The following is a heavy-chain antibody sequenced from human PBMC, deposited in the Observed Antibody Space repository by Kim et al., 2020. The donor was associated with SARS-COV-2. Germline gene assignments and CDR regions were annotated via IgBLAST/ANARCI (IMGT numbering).Heavy chain of an antibody. CDR3: ARESFGGYDYDY. V-gene: IGHV3-48*04. J-gene: IGHJ4*02. CDR2: ISSSSGAM. D-gene: IGHD5-12*01. Sequence: GGSLRLSCAASGFTFSIFSMNWVRQAPGKGLEWVSYISSSSGAMYYADSVKGRFTISRDNAENSLYLQMNSLRAEDTAVYYCARESFGGYDYDYWGQGTLVTVSS. CDR1: GFTFSIFS.